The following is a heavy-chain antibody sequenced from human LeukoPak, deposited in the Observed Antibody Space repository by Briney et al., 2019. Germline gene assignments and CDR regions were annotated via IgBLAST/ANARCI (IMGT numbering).Heavy chain of an antibody. D-gene: IGHD3-22*01. J-gene: IGHJ3*02. CDR2: IIPILGIA. CDR3: ARDGPYDSSGFDAFDI. CDR1: GGTFSSYA. V-gene: IGHV1-69*04. Sequence: ASVKVSCKASGGTFSSYAISWVRQAPGQGLEWMGRIIPILGIANYAQKFQGRVTITADESTSTAYTELSSLRSEDTAVYYCARDGPYDSSGFDAFDIWGQGTMVTVSS.